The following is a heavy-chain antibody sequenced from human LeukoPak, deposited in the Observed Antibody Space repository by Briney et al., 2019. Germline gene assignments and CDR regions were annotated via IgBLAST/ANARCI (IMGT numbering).Heavy chain of an antibody. CDR3: ARSTTKHYVNWFDP. CDR2: ISAYNGNT. CDR1: GYTFTSYG. D-gene: IGHD2/OR15-2a*01. J-gene: IGHJ5*02. V-gene: IGHV1-18*01. Sequence: GASVKVSCKASGYTFTSYGISWLRQAPGQGLEWMGWISAYNGNTNYAQKLQGRVTMTTDTSTSTAYMELRSLRSDDTAVYYCARSTTKHYVNWFDPWGQGTLVTVSS.